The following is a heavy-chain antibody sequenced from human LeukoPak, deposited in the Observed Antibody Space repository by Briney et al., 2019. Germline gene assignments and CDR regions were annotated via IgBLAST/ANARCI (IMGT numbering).Heavy chain of an antibody. J-gene: IGHJ4*02. V-gene: IGHV4-34*01. Sequence: SETLSLTCAVYGGSFSGYYWSWIRQPPGKGLEWIGEINHSGSTNYNPSLKSRLTISVDTSKSQFSLKLSSVTAADTAVYFCARADYGGSLFDYWGQGPRSPSPQ. CDR1: GGSFSGYY. CDR2: INHSGST. D-gene: IGHD4-23*01. CDR3: ARADYGGSLFDY.